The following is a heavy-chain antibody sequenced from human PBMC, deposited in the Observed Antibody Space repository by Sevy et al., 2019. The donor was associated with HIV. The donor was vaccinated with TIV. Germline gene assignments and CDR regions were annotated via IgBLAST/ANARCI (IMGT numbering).Heavy chain of an antibody. Sequence: GGSLRLSCAASRFSFSSYGMHWVRQAPGKGLEWVAVIWYDGSNKYYADSVKGRFTVSRDNSKNTLYLQMNSLRAEDTAVYYCARDPSGSYYKSYYFDYWGQGTLVTVSS. CDR2: IWYDGSNK. V-gene: IGHV3-33*01. CDR3: ARDPSGSYYKSYYFDY. J-gene: IGHJ4*02. D-gene: IGHD3-10*01. CDR1: RFSFSSYG.